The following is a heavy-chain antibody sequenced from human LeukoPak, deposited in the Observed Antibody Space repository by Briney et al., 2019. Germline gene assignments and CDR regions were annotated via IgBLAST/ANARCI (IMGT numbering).Heavy chain of an antibody. CDR1: GFTFSNYW. Sequence: GGSLRLSCAASGFTFSNYWMSWVRQAPGKGLEWVANINQDGSEKYSVDSVKGRFTISRDNDKNSLYLQMNSLRAEDTAVYYCARAYYFDSRNYYNPTSSFDYWGQGTLVTVSS. J-gene: IGHJ4*02. D-gene: IGHD3-10*01. CDR2: INQDGSEK. CDR3: ARAYYFDSRNYYNPTSSFDY. V-gene: IGHV3-7*04.